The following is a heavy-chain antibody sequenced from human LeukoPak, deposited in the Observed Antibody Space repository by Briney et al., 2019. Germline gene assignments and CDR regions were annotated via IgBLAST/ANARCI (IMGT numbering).Heavy chain of an antibody. CDR1: GGSISSGSYY. Sequence: SETLSLTCTVSGGSISSGSYYWSWIRQPAGKGLEWIGRIYTSGITNYNPSLKSRVTISVDTSKNQFSLKLSSVTAADTAVYYCARVFENWGQGTLVTVSS. CDR3: ARVFEN. CDR2: IYTSGIT. J-gene: IGHJ4*02. V-gene: IGHV4-61*02.